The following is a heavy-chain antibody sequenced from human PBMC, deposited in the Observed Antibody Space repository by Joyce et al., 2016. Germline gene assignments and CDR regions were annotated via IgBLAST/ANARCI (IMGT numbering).Heavy chain of an antibody. J-gene: IGHJ4*02. CDR3: ATDHYSSSPGSDY. Sequence: QVQLVQSRAEVKKPGASVNVSCKASGDTFNSYGIRWVRQAPGQGLGWMGWISAYAGHTNYAQKGQGRVTLTTDTATSTAYMGLRSRRSDDTAVYYCATDHYSSSPGSDYWGEGTLVTVSS. D-gene: IGHD4-11*01. CDR1: GDTFNSYG. CDR2: ISAYAGHT. V-gene: IGHV1-18*01.